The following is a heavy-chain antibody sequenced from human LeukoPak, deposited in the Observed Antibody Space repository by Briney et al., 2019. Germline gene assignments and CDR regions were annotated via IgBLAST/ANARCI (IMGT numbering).Heavy chain of an antibody. Sequence: SETLSLTCTVSGGSISSYYWSWIRQPPGKGLEWIGYIYYNGSTNYNPSLKSRVTISVDTSKNQFSLKLSSVTAADTAVYYCARTVEMATVYFDYWGQGTLVTVSS. CDR1: GGSISSYY. D-gene: IGHD5-24*01. CDR3: ARTVEMATVYFDY. CDR2: IYYNGST. J-gene: IGHJ4*02. V-gene: IGHV4-59*01.